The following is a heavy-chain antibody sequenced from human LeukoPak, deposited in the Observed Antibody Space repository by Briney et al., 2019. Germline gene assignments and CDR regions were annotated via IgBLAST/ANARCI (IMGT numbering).Heavy chain of an antibody. V-gene: IGHV1-3*01. D-gene: IGHD6-19*01. CDR3: ARHSSGYGWFDP. CDR1: GYTFTSYA. CDR2: INAGNGNT. Sequence: ASVKVSCKASGYTFTSYAMHWVRQAPGQRLEWMGWINAGNGNTKYSQKFQGRVTITRDTSASTAYMELSSLRSEDTAVYYCARHSSGYGWFDPLGQGTLVTVSS. J-gene: IGHJ5*02.